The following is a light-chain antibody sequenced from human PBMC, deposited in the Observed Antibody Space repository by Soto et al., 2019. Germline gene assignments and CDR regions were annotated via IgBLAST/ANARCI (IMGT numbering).Light chain of an antibody. J-gene: IGKJ3*01. CDR2: AAS. CDR3: QTYNSAPFT. V-gene: IGKV1-27*01. CDR1: QAISNY. Sequence: DIQMTQSPSSLSTSVGDRVTITCRASQAISNYLAWYQQKPGKVPKLLIYAASTLQSGVPSRFSGRGSGTDFTLTINRLQPDYVATYYCQTYNSAPFTFGPGTKVDIK.